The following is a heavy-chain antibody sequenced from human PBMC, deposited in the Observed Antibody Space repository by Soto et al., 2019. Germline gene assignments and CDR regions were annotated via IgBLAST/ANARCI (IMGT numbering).Heavy chain of an antibody. CDR2: IYHSGST. V-gene: IGHV4-30-2*01. Sequence: SQTICLTCAVSCGSISSVCYSRSWIRQPPGKGLEWIGYIYHSGSTFYNPSLKSRVTISVDRSKNQFSLKLSSVTAADTAVYYCARENNVLPGGYFDYWGQGTLVTVSS. J-gene: IGHJ4*02. D-gene: IGHD3-10*01. CDR1: CGSISSVCYS. CDR3: ARENNVLPGGYFDY.